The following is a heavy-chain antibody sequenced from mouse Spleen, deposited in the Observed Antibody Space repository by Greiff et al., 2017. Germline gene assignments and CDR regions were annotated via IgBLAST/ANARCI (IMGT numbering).Heavy chain of an antibody. J-gene: IGHJ4*01. CDR3: ARSDYGSSYCYAMDY. CDR2: IYPYNGGT. V-gene: IGHV1S29*02. CDR1: GYTFTDYN. D-gene: IGHD1-1*01. Sequence: SGPELVKPGASVKISCKASGYTFTDYNMHWVKQSHGKSLEWIGYIYPYNGGTGYNQKFKSKATLTVDNSSSTAYMELRSLTSEDSAVYYCARSDYGSSYCYAMDYWGQGTSVTVSS.